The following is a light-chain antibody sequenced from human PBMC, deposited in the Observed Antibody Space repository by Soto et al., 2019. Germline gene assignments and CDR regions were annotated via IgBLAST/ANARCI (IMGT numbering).Light chain of an antibody. CDR1: QNVGSH. CDR2: GTS. Sequence: EIVMTQSPASLSVSPGERATLSCRASQNVGSHLAWYQQKPGQPPRLLIYGTSSRANGVPARFSGSGSGTEFTLTITSLQSEDFAVYSCQQYNDWPPLTLGGGTKVEIK. CDR3: QQYNDWPPLT. J-gene: IGKJ4*01. V-gene: IGKV3-15*01.